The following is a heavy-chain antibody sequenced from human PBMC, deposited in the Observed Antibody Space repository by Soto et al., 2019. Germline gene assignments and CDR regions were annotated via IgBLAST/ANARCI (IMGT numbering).Heavy chain of an antibody. CDR1: GFTFSSYN. V-gene: IGHV3-64*02. CDR3: ASARCSSGQCYYFDY. Sequence: EVQLVESGEGLVQPGGSLRLSCAASGFTFSSYNIHWIRQAPGKGLEFVSAISRSGDRTYYADSVKGGFTITRDNSKNTVWLQMGSLRAEDMAVYYGASARCSSGQCYYFDYWGRGALVSVSS. D-gene: IGHD2-15*01. CDR2: ISRSGDRT. J-gene: IGHJ4*02.